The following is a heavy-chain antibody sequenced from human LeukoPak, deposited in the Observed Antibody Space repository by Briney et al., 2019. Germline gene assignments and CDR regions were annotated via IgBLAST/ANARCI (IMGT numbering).Heavy chain of an antibody. Sequence: GGSLRLSCAASGFTVDSNYLSWVRQAPGKGLEWVSTIYAGGNTYYAASVKGRFTISRDFSKNTVFLHMNSLRAEDTAMYYCARGDDSGYYDYFDYWGQGALVTVSS. J-gene: IGHJ4*02. CDR3: ARGDDSGYYDYFDY. CDR1: GFTVDSNY. CDR2: IYAGGNT. V-gene: IGHV3-53*01. D-gene: IGHD3-22*01.